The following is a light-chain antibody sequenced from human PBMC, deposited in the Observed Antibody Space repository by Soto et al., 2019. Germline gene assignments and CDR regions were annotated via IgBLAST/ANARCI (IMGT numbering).Light chain of an antibody. Sequence: DVQMTQSPSSLSAFVGDRVTITCRASQGIAPYLAWFQQKPGKVPKLLIYATSTLRSGAPSRFSGSGSGTDFTLTINSLQPEDVGTYYCQKYNSAPLTFGGGTKVEIK. CDR2: ATS. V-gene: IGKV1-27*01. CDR3: QKYNSAPLT. CDR1: QGIAPY. J-gene: IGKJ4*01.